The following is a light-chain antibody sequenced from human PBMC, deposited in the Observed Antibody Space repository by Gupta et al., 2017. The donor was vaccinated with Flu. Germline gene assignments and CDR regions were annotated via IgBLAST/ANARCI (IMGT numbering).Light chain of an antibody. CDR2: GTI. J-gene: IGKJ2*02. V-gene: IGKV1-39*01. CDR3: QDSYSIPPEGT. Sequence: YQQKPWKPPSLLIYGTINLQRGVPSRFSGRGTGTEFNITISSLQREDFATYYCQDSYSIPPEGTFGQGTRLEI.